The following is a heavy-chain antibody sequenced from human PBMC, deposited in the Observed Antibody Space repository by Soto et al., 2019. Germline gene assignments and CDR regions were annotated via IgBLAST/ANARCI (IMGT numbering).Heavy chain of an antibody. CDR3: ARDLGIAAARFAFDI. J-gene: IGHJ3*02. D-gene: IGHD6-13*01. CDR1: GYTFTGYY. V-gene: IGHV1-2*04. Sequence: ASVKVSCKASGYTFTGYYMHWVRQAPGQGLEWMGWINPNSGGTNYAQKLQGWVTMTRDTSISTAYMELSRLRSDDTAVYYCARDLGIAAARFAFDIWGQGTMVTVSS. CDR2: INPNSGGT.